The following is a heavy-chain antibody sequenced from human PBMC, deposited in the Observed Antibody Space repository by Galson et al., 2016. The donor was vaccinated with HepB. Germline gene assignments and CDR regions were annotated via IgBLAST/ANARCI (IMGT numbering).Heavy chain of an antibody. D-gene: IGHD2-15*01. J-gene: IGHJ5*01. Sequence: SETLPLTCAVYGGSFSGYYWSWIRQPPGKGLEWIGEIYHSGSTNYNPSLKSRVTISVDTSKNQFSLKLRSVTAADTAVYYCARVRCNGVTCHSRFDSWGQGTLVTVSS. CDR3: ARVRCNGVTCHSRFDS. CDR1: GGSFSGYY. V-gene: IGHV4-34*01. CDR2: IYHSGST.